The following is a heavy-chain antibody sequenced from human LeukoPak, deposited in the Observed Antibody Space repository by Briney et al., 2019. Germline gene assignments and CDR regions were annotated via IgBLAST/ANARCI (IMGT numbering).Heavy chain of an antibody. Sequence: SETLSLTCPVSGGSISSYYWSWIRQPPGKGLEWIGYVYYSGNTNYNPSLKSRVGISMATSKNQLSLQLKSVTAGDTAMYYCARHGGATIVETFLHAFDIWGQGTMVTVSS. D-gene: IGHD2-15*01. CDR2: VYYSGNT. CDR3: ARHGGATIVETFLHAFDI. J-gene: IGHJ3*02. V-gene: IGHV4-59*08. CDR1: GGSISSYY.